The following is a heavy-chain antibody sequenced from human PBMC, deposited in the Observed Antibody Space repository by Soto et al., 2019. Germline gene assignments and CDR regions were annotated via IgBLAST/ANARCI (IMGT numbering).Heavy chain of an antibody. CDR1: GFTFSNYW. J-gene: IGHJ4*02. CDR3: ASVAI. V-gene: IGHV3-7*01. Sequence: EVQLVESGRGLVQPGGSLRLSCAASGFTFSNYWMSWVRQAPGKGLEWVANIKQDGSEKNYVDSVKGRFTISRDNAKNSLDLQMNSLRAEDTAVYYCASVAIWGQGTPVTVSS. D-gene: IGHD5-12*01. CDR2: IKQDGSEK.